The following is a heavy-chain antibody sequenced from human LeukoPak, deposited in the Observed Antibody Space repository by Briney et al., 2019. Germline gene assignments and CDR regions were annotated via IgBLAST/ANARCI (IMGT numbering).Heavy chain of an antibody. CDR1: GGTFSSYA. D-gene: IGHD2-2*01. V-gene: IGHV1-69*13. CDR2: IIPIFGTA. J-gene: IGHJ5*02. CDR3: AREDIVVVPAASNWFDP. Sequence: SVKVSCKASGGTFSSYAISWVRQAPGQGLEWMGGIIPIFGTANYAQKFQGRVTITADESTSTAYMELSSLRSEDTAVYYCAREDIVVVPAASNWFDPWGQGTLVTVPS.